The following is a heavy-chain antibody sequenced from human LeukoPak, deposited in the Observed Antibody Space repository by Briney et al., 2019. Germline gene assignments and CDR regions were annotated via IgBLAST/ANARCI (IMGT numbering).Heavy chain of an antibody. CDR3: AKDGASSWSYYFDY. CDR2: ISSSGGST. CDR1: GFTFSSYA. J-gene: IGHJ4*02. D-gene: IGHD6-13*01. V-gene: IGHV3-23*01. Sequence: PGGSLRLSCAASGFTFSSYAMSWVRQAPGKGLEWVSAISSSGGSTYYADSVKGRFTISRDNSKKTLYLQMNSLRAEDTAVYYCAKDGASSWSYYFDYWGQGTLVTVSS.